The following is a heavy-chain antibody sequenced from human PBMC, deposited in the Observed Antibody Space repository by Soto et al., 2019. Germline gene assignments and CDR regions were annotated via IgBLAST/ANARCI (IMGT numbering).Heavy chain of an antibody. J-gene: IGHJ6*02. CDR2: ISYDGSNK. CDR1: GFTFSSYA. CDR3: GRMDV. V-gene: IGHV3-30-3*01. Sequence: QVQLVESGGGVVQPGRSLRLSCAASGFTFSSYAMHWVRQAPGKGLEWVAVISYDGSNKYYAESVKGRFTISRDNSKNTRYLQMNSLRDEDTAVYYSGRMDVWGQGTTVTVAS.